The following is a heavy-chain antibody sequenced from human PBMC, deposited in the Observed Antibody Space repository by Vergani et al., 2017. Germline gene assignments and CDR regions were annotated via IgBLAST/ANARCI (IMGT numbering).Heavy chain of an antibody. D-gene: IGHD3-22*01. CDR1: GFPFSDYG. CDR3: ARATYYYDSSGYYFGY. CDR2: ISWNSGSI. Sequence: VQLVESGGGVVQPGRSLRLSCAAAGFPFSDYGVHWVRQAPGKGLEWVSGISWNSGSIGYADSVKGRFTISRDNAKNSLYLQMNSLRAEDTAVYYCARATYYYDSSGYYFGYWGQGTLVTVSS. V-gene: IGHV3-9*01. J-gene: IGHJ4*02.